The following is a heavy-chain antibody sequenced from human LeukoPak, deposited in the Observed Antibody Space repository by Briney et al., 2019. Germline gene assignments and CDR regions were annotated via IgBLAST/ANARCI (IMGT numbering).Heavy chain of an antibody. CDR1: GFIFSSYN. Sequence: GGSLRLSCVASGFIFSSYNMNWVRQVPGKGLEWVANIKQDGSDKNYGESVEGRFTISRDNAKNSLYLQMNSLRAEDTAVYYCARATSSTTRNLGYWGQGILVTVSS. D-gene: IGHD2-2*01. CDR2: IKQDGSDK. J-gene: IGHJ4*02. CDR3: ARATSSTTRNLGY. V-gene: IGHV3-7*01.